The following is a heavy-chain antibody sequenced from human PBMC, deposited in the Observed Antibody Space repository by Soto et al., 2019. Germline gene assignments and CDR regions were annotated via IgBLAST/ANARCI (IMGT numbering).Heavy chain of an antibody. D-gene: IGHD2-15*01. CDR3: TTGSVEGV. J-gene: IGHJ6*02. Sequence: DVQLVESGGGLVKPGGSLRLSCAASGFTFYNSWMNWVRQAPGKGLEWVGRIKRNSDGGRTDYAAPVKGRFTISRDDSENTLYLQINSLKTEDTAVYYCTTGSVEGVWGQGTTVSVSS. CDR2: IKRNSDGGRT. CDR1: GFTFYNSW. V-gene: IGHV3-15*07.